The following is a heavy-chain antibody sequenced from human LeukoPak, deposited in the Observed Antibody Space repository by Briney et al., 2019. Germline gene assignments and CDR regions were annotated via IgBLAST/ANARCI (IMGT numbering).Heavy chain of an antibody. J-gene: IGHJ3*02. V-gene: IGHV3-7*01. CDR1: GGSISSSSYY. CDR3: ARAGGSYYGIAFDI. D-gene: IGHD1-26*01. Sequence: PSETLSLTCTVSGGSISSSSYYWGWIRQPPGKGLEWVANIKEDGSEKYYVDSVKGRFTISRDNAKNSLYLQMNSLRAEDTAVYYCARAGGSYYGIAFDIWGQGTMVTVSS. CDR2: IKEDGSEK.